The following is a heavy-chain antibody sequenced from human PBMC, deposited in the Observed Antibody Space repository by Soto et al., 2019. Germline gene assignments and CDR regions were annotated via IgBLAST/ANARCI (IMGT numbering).Heavy chain of an antibody. D-gene: IGHD2-15*01. CDR2: VQRGGSI. Sequence: EVQLVESGGGLVQPGGSLRLSCAVSGFTVSSKYMSWVRQAPGKGLERVAVVQRGGSIYYACSVKGRFAICRDSPKNTLYLQMNSLRAEDTAVYDCTRDDVHCSGGICYGVPMDVWGKGTTVTVSS. V-gene: IGHV3-66*01. CDR1: GFTVSSKY. J-gene: IGHJ6*03. CDR3: TRDDVHCSGGICYGVPMDV.